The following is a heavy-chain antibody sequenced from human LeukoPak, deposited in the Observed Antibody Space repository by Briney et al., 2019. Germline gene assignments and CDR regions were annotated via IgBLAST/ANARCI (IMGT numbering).Heavy chain of an antibody. CDR1: GFTFSSYA. V-gene: IGHV3-23*01. Sequence: GGSLRLSCAASGFTFSSYAMSWVRQAPGKGLEWVSGISGSGASRYDADSVKGRVTISRDNSKNTLYLQMNSLRAEDTAVYYCAKEGPYGDYGNWGQGTLVTVSS. D-gene: IGHD4-17*01. CDR2: ISGSGASR. J-gene: IGHJ4*02. CDR3: AKEGPYGDYGN.